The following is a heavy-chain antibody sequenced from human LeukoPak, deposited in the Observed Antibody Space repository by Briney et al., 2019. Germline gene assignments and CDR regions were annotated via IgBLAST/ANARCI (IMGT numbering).Heavy chain of an antibody. D-gene: IGHD3-10*01. CDR3: ARGGEDSYYYYGMDV. CDR2: ISYDGSNK. V-gene: IGHV3-30*04. CDR1: GFTFSSYA. J-gene: IGHJ6*04. Sequence: GSLRLSCAASGFTFSSYAMHWVRQAPGKGLEWVAVISYDGSNKYYADSVKGRFTISRDNSKNTLYLQMNSLRAEDTAVYYCARGGEDSYYYYGMDVWGKGTTVTVSS.